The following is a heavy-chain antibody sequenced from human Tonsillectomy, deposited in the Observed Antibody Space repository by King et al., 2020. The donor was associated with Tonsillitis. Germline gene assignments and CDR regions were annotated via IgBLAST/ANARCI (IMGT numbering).Heavy chain of an antibody. CDR2: ISYEANNK. CDR1: GFTFRSYG. J-gene: IGHJ4*02. Sequence: QLVQSGGGVVQPGRALRLSFAASGFTFRSYGIHWVRQDPGKWLELVAVISYEANNKYQAESVKGRFTISRDNSKNTLFLQMNSLRHEDTAVYYCAKSSRSGWFYFDNWGQGALVTVSS. V-gene: IGHV3-30*18. D-gene: IGHD6-19*01. CDR3: AKSSRSGWFYFDN.